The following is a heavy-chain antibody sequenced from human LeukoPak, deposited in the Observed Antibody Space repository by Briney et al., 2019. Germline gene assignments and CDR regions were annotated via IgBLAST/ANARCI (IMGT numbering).Heavy chain of an antibody. J-gene: IGHJ3*02. D-gene: IGHD4-17*01. CDR2: ISSGSSTI. Sequence: GRSLRLSCAASGFTFSSYVMNWVRQAPGKGLEWISYISSGSSTIDYADSVKGRFTISRNDAKTSLYLQMNSLRAEDTAVYYCARDRLIYGDYGDAFDIWGQGTMVTVSS. CDR1: GFTFSSYV. V-gene: IGHV3-48*04. CDR3: ARDRLIYGDYGDAFDI.